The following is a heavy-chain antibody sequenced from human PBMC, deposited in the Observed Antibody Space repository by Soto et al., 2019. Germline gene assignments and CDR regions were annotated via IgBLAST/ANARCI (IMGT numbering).Heavy chain of an antibody. V-gene: IGHV3-9*01. Sequence: SLRLSCTASGFTLEDYVMHWVRQAPGKGLEWVSSISWNSGNIGYADSVKGRFTISRDNAKNSLYLQMNSLRAEDTALYYCAKEHSGYEGYFDYWGQGTLVTVSS. J-gene: IGHJ4*02. CDR1: GFTLEDYV. CDR2: ISWNSGNI. CDR3: AKEHSGYEGYFDY. D-gene: IGHD5-12*01.